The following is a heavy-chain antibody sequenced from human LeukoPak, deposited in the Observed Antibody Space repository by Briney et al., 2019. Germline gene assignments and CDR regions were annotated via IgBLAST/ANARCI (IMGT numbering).Heavy chain of an antibody. V-gene: IGHV3-21*01. D-gene: IGHD4-17*01. CDR1: GFTFSSYW. Sequence: PGGSLRLSCAASGFTFSSYWMSWVRQAPGKGLEWVSSISSSSSYIYYADSVKGRFTISRDNAKNSLYLQMNSLRAEDTAVYYCARLQPLYGDYALDYWGQGTLVTVSS. J-gene: IGHJ4*02. CDR3: ARLQPLYGDYALDY. CDR2: ISSSSSYI.